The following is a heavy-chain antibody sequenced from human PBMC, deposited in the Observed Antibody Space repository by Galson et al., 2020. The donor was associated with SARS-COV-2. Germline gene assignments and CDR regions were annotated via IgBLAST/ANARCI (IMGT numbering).Heavy chain of an antibody. CDR2: IYSEGSST. Sequence: GGSLSLSCAAYGFTFSSYWMHWVRQAPGKGLVWVSRIYSEGSSTSYADSVKGRFTISGDNAKNTRYLQMNSLRAEDTAVYYCARGDMGNDYFDYWGQGTLVTVSS. CDR3: ARGDMGNDYFDY. V-gene: IGHV3-74*01. J-gene: IGHJ4*02. D-gene: IGHD7-27*01. CDR1: GFTFSSYW.